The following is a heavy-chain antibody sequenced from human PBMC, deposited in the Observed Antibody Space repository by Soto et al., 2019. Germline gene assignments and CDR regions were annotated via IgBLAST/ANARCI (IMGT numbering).Heavy chain of an antibody. J-gene: IGHJ4*02. V-gene: IGHV1-2*04. CDR2: INPNSGGT. CDR1: GYTFTGYY. CDR3: ARGDPSIAARPYDY. Sequence: VASVKVSCKASGYTFTGYYMHWVRQAPGQGLEWMGWINPNSGGTNYAQKFQGWVTMTRDTSISTAYMELSRLRSDDTAVYYCARGDPSIAARPYDYWGQGTLVTVSS. D-gene: IGHD6-6*01.